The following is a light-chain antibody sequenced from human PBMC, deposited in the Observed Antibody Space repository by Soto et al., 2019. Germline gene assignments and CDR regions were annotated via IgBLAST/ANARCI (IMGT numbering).Light chain of an antibody. CDR2: GAS. CDR3: QQYGSSLIT. V-gene: IGKV3-20*01. Sequence: EIVMTQSPATLSVSPGERATLSCGASQSVRSYLAWYQQRPGRAPRLLVYGASARATGIPDRFSGSGSGTDFTLTISRLEPEDFAVYYCQQYGSSLITFGQGTRLEIK. J-gene: IGKJ5*01. CDR1: QSVRSY.